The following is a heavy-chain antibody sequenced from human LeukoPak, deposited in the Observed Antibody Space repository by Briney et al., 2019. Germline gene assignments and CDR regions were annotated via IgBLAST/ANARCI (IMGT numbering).Heavy chain of an antibody. D-gene: IGHD6-19*01. J-gene: IGHJ3*02. Sequence: GGSLRLSCAASGFTFSSYSMNWVRQAPGKGLEWVSSISSSSSYIYYADSVKGRFTISRDNAKNSLYLQMNSLGAEDTAVYYCARRRRAGDAFDIWGQGTMVTVYS. CDR1: GFTFSSYS. V-gene: IGHV3-21*01. CDR2: ISSSSSYI. CDR3: ARRRRAGDAFDI.